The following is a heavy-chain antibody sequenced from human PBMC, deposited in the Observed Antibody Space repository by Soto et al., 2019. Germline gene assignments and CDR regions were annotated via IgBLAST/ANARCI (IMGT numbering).Heavy chain of an antibody. CDR3: SSWVYDFWSGYDPYYYMDV. CDR1: GGSISSYY. Sequence: SETLSLTCTVSGGSISSYYWSWIRQPPGKGLEWIGYIYYSGSTNYNPSLKSRVTISVDTSKNQFSLKLSSVTAADTAVYYCSSWVYDFWSGYDPYYYMDVRGKGTTVTVSS. CDR2: IYYSGST. J-gene: IGHJ6*03. V-gene: IGHV4-59*01. D-gene: IGHD3-3*01.